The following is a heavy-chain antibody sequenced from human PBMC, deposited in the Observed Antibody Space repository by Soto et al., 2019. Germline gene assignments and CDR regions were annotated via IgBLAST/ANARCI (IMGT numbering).Heavy chain of an antibody. J-gene: IGHJ6*02. CDR2: IIPIFGTA. Sequence: KVSCKASGGTFSSYAISWVRQAPGQGLEWMGGIIPIFGTANYAQKFQGRVTITADKSTSTAYMELSSLRSEDTAVDYCARDASRPRKTSCWTLYYYGMDVWGQGTTVTVSS. D-gene: IGHD6-19*01. CDR3: ARDASRPRKTSCWTLYYYGMDV. CDR1: GGTFSSYA. V-gene: IGHV1-69*06.